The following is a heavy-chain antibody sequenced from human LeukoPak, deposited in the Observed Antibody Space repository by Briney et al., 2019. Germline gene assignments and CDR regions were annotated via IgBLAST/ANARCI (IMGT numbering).Heavy chain of an antibody. Sequence: PSETLSLTCAVYGGSFNGYYWSWIRQPPGKGLEWIGEINHSGSTNYNPSLKSRVTISVDTSKNQFSLKLSSVTAADTAVYYCARRGQWELLRWGQGTLVTVSS. D-gene: IGHD1-26*01. CDR1: GGSFNGYY. CDR3: ARRGQWELLR. J-gene: IGHJ4*02. V-gene: IGHV4-34*01. CDR2: INHSGST.